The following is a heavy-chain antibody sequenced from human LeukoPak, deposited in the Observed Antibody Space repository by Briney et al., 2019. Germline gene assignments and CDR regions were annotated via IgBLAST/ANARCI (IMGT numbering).Heavy chain of an antibody. CDR2: ISGSGGST. J-gene: IGHJ4*02. D-gene: IGHD3-22*01. CDR3: AKDRSGYYYY. CDR1: GFTFSSYG. V-gene: IGHV3-23*01. Sequence: GGTLRLSCAASGFTFSSYGMSWVRQAPGKGLEWVSAISGSGGSTYYADSVKGRFTISRDNSKNTLYLQMNSLRAEDTAVYYCAKDRSGYYYYWGQGTLVTVSS.